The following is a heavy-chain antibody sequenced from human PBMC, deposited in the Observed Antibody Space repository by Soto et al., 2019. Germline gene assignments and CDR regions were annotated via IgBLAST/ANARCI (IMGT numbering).Heavy chain of an antibody. CDR2: ISYDGNNK. Sequence: QVQLVESGGGLVQPGRSLRLSCAASGFTFSSYCMHWVRQAPGKGLEWVAVISYDGNNKYYADSVKGRFTISRDNFTNTLYLQMDSMRAEDTAMYYCAKVPLETTVTTPSYWGQGTLVTVSS. V-gene: IGHV3-30*18. D-gene: IGHD4-17*01. CDR1: GFTFSSYC. J-gene: IGHJ4*02. CDR3: AKVPLETTVTTPSY.